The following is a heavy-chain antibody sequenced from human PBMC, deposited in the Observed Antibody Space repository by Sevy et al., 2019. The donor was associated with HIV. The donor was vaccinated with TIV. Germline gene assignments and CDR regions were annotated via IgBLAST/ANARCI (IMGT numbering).Heavy chain of an antibody. V-gene: IGHV3-23*01. CDR2: ISGNGGYT. CDR3: AKGSTSSSEVGYFDY. CDR1: GFTFSSYA. D-gene: IGHD2-2*01. Sequence: GGSLGLSCAASGFTFSSYAMSWVRQAPGKGLEWVSVISGNGGYTYCADSVKGRFTISRDTSKNTLYLQMNSLRAEDTAVYYCAKGSTSSSEVGYFDYWGQGTLVTVSS. J-gene: IGHJ4*02.